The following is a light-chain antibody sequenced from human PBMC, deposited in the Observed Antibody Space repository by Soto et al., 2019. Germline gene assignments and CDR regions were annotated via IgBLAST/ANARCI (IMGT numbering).Light chain of an antibody. CDR3: SSYAGSYTVV. Sequence: QSALTRPPSASGSPGQSVTISCTGTSSDVGAYNYVSWYQHHPGKAPKLMISEVTKRPSGVPDRFSGSKSGNTASLTVSGLQAEDEADYYCSSYAGSYTVVFGGGTKLTVL. CDR1: SSDVGAYNY. V-gene: IGLV2-8*01. J-gene: IGLJ2*01. CDR2: EVT.